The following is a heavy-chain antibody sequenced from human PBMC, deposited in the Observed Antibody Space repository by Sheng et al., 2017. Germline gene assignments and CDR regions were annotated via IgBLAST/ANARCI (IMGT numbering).Heavy chain of an antibody. Sequence: QVQLVQSGAEVKKPGSSVKVSCKASGGTFSSYTISWVRQAPGQGLEWMGRIIPILGIANYAQKFQGRVTITADKSTSTAYMELSSLRSEDTAVYYCARVCSSGYYRDYWGQGTLVTVSS. V-gene: IGHV1-69*02. J-gene: IGHJ4*02. D-gene: IGHD3-22*01. CDR3: ARVCSSGYYRDY. CDR1: GGTFSSYT. CDR2: IIPILGIA.